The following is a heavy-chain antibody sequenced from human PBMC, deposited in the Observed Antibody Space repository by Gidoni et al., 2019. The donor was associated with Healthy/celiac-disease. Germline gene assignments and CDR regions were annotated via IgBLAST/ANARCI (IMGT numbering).Heavy chain of an antibody. CDR1: GHTFPSYY. CDR2: MNPNSGNT. V-gene: IGHV1-8*01. J-gene: IGHJ6*02. D-gene: IGHD4-17*01. CDR3: ARFDYGGNSIRHYYYYGMDV. Sequence: QVQLVQSGAEVKKPGASVKVSCKASGHTFPSYYINWVRQATGQGREWMGWMNPNSGNTGYAQKFQGRVTMTRNTSISTAYMELSSLRSEDTAVYYCARFDYGGNSIRHYYYYGMDVWGQGTTVTVSS.